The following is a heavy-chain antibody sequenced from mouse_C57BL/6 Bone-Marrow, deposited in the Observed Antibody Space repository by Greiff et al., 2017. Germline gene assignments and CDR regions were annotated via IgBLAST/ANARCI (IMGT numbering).Heavy chain of an antibody. J-gene: IGHJ2*01. CDR2: ISYDGSN. Sequence: VQLKESGPGLVKPSQSLSLTCSVTGYSITSGYYWNWIRQFPGNKLEWMGYISYDGSNNYNPSLKNRISITRDTSKNQFFLKLNSVTTEDTATYYCARDYYGYWGQGTTLTVSS. V-gene: IGHV3-6*01. D-gene: IGHD1-1*01. CDR1: GYSITSGYY. CDR3: ARDYYGY.